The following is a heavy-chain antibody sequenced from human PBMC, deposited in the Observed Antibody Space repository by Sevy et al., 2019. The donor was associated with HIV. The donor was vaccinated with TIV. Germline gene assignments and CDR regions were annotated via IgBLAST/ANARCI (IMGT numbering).Heavy chain of an antibody. CDR2: ISSSSSYI. CDR3: ARDQWLATYYYYYYMDV. Sequence: GSLRLSCAASGFTFSSYSMNWVRQAPGKGLEWVSSISSSSSYIYYADSVKGRFTISRDNAKNSLYLQMNSLRAEDTAVYYCARDQWLATYYYYYYMDVWGKGTTVTVSS. D-gene: IGHD6-19*01. V-gene: IGHV3-21*01. CDR1: GFTFSSYS. J-gene: IGHJ6*03.